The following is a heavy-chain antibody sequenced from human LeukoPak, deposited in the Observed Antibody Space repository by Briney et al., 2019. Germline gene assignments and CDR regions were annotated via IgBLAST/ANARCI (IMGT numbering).Heavy chain of an antibody. CDR3: AREVVTFSGPLGSKWYFDL. J-gene: IGHJ2*01. D-gene: IGHD2-21*02. Sequence: SQTLSLTCTVSGDSITSGSHYWNWIRQPAGRGLEWLGRTFTGETSNVNPSLKSRVSVSVNVSKNQFSLKLNSVTAADTAVYYCAREVVTFSGPLGSKWYFDLWGRGTLVTVSS. CDR1: GDSITSGSHY. V-gene: IGHV4-61*02. CDR2: TFTGETS.